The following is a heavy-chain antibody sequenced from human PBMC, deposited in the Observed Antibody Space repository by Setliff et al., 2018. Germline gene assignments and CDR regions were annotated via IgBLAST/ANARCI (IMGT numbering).Heavy chain of an antibody. J-gene: IGHJ6*02. Sequence: GGSLRLSCAASGFTFGDFAMTWVRQAPGKGLEWVSGIGGRGISTYYADSVKGRFIISRDNSKNTLYLQMNSLRAEDTAVYYCASYGSWYERAYYYGMDVWGQGTTVTVSS. V-gene: IGHV3-23*01. D-gene: IGHD6-13*01. CDR3: ASYGSWYERAYYYGMDV. CDR1: GFTFGDFA. CDR2: IGGRGIST.